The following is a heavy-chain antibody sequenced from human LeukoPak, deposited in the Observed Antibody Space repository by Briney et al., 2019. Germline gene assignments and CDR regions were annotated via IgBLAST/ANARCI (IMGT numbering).Heavy chain of an antibody. D-gene: IGHD3-10*01. CDR3: ARKGLNYYVSGSPPRHLGY. CDR1: GFTFSSYS. CDR2: ISSSSSYI. Sequence: GGSLRLSCAASGFTFSSYSMNWVRQAPGKGVEWVSSISSSSSYIYYADSVKGRFTISRDNAKNSLYLQINSLRSEDTAVYYCARKGLNYYVSGSPPRHLGYWGQGTLVTVSS. V-gene: IGHV3-21*01. J-gene: IGHJ4*02.